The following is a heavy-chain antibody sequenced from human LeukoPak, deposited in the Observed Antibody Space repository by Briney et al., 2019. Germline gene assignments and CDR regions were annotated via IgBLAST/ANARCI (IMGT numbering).Heavy chain of an antibody. J-gene: IGHJ4*02. D-gene: IGHD4-17*01. CDR2: IYYSGST. Sequence: PSETLSLTCTVSGGSISSYYWSWIRQPPGKGLEWIGYIYYSGSTNYNPSLKSRVTISVDTSKNQFSLKPSSVTAADTAVYYCARLAVTHFDYWGQGTLVTVSS. V-gene: IGHV4-59*08. CDR3: ARLAVTHFDY. CDR1: GGSISSYY.